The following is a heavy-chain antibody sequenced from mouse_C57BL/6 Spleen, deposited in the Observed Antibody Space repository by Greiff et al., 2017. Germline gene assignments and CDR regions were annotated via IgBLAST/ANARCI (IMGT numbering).Heavy chain of an antibody. CDR1: GYTFTGYW. Sequence: VQLQQSGAELMKPGASVKLSCKATGYTFTGYWIEWVKQRPGHGLEWIGEILPGSGSTNYNEKFKGKATFTADTSSNTAYMQLSSLTTEDSAIYYGARGGDTIYYDYDVAWFAYWGQGTLVTVSA. CDR2: ILPGSGST. D-gene: IGHD2-4*01. J-gene: IGHJ3*01. V-gene: IGHV1-9*01. CDR3: ARGGDTIYYDYDVAWFAY.